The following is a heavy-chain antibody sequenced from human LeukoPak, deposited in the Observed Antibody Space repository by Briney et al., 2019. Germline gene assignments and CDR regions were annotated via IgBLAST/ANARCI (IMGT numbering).Heavy chain of an antibody. V-gene: IGHV1-46*01. J-gene: IGHJ5*02. Sequence: ASVKVSCKASGYTFTNYYMQWVRQAPGQGLEWMGIINPSGGGTNYAQKFLGRLTVTRDTSTTTVYMELSSLRSEGTAVYYCARDGLGGGSTNFRFDPWGQGTLVTVSS. CDR2: INPSGGGT. CDR1: GYTFTNYY. CDR3: ARDGLGGGSTNFRFDP. D-gene: IGHD3-3*01.